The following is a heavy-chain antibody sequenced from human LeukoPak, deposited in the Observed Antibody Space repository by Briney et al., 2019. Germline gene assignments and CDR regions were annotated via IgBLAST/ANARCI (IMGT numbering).Heavy chain of an antibody. CDR2: IYCSGST. V-gene: IGHV4-31*03. CDR3: ARGVTTRYYYYYMDV. CDR1: GGSISSGGYY. D-gene: IGHD3-22*01. J-gene: IGHJ6*03. Sequence: PSETLSLTCTVSGGSISSGGYYWSWIRQHPGKGLEWIGYIYCSGSTYYNPSLKSRVTISVDTSKNQFSLKLSSVTAADTAVYYCARGVTTRYYYYYMDVWGKGTTVTVSS.